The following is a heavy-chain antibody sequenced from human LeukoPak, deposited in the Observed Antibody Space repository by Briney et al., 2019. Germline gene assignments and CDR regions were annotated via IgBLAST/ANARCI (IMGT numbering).Heavy chain of an antibody. CDR1: GGSFSGYY. Sequence: PSETLSLTCAVYGGSFSGYYWSWIRQPPGKGLEWIGEINHSGSTNYNPSLKSRVTISVDTSKNQFSLKLSSVTAADTAVYYCARGARLLYYYYYYMDVWGKGTTVTISS. CDR2: INHSGST. J-gene: IGHJ6*03. CDR3: ARGARLLYYYYYYMDV. V-gene: IGHV4-34*01.